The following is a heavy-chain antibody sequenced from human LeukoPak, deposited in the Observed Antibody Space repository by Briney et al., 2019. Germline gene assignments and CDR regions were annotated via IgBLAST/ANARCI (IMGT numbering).Heavy chain of an antibody. J-gene: IGHJ1*01. CDR3: AKDRTYYGSGWTFQK. CDR2: ISGDGSTT. Sequence: GGSLRLSCVVSGIKLSNYGMSWVRQAPGKGLESVSVISGDGSTTYYADSVKGRFTISRDNNKKSLYLQMHSLRTEDTALYYCAKDRTYYGSGWTFQKWGQGTLVTVSS. D-gene: IGHD3-10*01. V-gene: IGHV3-43*02. CDR1: GIKLSNYG.